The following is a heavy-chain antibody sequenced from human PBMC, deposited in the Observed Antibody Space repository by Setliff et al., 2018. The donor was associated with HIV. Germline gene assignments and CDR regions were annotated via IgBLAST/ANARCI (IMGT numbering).Heavy chain of an antibody. V-gene: IGHV4-4*08. Sequence: SETLSLTCTVSGGSISSHYWGWNRRPPGKGLEWIGHMYTSGSTNYNPSLQSRVTMSVGTAKNQFSLKLSSVTAAATAVYYCARCYYNFWSGYPLDYMDVWGKGNTVTVSS. D-gene: IGHD3-3*01. J-gene: IGHJ6*03. CDR2: MYTSGST. CDR3: ARCYYNFWSGYPLDYMDV. CDR1: GGSISSHY.